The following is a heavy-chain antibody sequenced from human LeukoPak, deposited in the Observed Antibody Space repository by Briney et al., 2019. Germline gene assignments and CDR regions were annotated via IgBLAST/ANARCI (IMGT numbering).Heavy chain of an antibody. D-gene: IGHD1-1*01. J-gene: IGHJ6*02. CDR1: GFNFSSYW. CDR2: IKQDGSEK. V-gene: IGHV3-7*01. CDR3: ARHLTNYYYGMDV. Sequence: GGSLRLSCAASGFNFSSYWMSWVRQAPGKGLEWVANIKQDGSEKYYVDSVKGRFTISRDNAKNSLYLQMNSLRAEDTAVYYCARHLTNYYYGMDVWSQGTTVTVSS.